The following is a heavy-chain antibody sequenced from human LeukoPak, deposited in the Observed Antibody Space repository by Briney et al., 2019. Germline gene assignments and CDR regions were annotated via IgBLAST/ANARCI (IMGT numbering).Heavy chain of an antibody. D-gene: IGHD4-17*01. Sequence: SQTLSLTCTVSGGSISSGDYYWSWLRQPPGKGLEWIGYIYYSGSTYYNPSLKSRVTISVDTSNNQFSLKLSSVTAADTAVYYCAREALRPSRWFDPWGQGTLVTVSS. CDR2: IYYSGST. CDR3: AREALRPSRWFDP. J-gene: IGHJ5*02. CDR1: GGSISSGDYY. V-gene: IGHV4-30-4*01.